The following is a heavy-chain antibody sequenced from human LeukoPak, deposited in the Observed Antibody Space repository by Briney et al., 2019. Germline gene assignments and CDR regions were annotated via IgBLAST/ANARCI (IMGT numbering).Heavy chain of an antibody. V-gene: IGHV1-24*01. J-gene: IGHJ4*01. CDR2: FDPEDGET. CDR1: GYTLTELS. CDR3: ATDEGYCTSTSFHPPFDF. D-gene: IGHD2-2*01. Sequence: GASVKVSCKVSGYTLTELSMHWVRQAPGKGLEWMGGFDPEDGETIYAQKFQGRVTMTEDTSTDTAYMELSSLRSEDTAVYYCATDEGYCTSTSFHPPFDFWGQGTLVTVSS.